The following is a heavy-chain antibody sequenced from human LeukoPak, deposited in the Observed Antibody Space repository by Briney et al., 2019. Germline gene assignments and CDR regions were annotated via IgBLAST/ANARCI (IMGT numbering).Heavy chain of an antibody. Sequence: SETLSLTCAVYGGSFSGYYWSWIRQPPGKGLEWIGEINHSGSTNYNPSLKSRVTISVDTSKNQFSLKLSSVTAADTAVCYCARGPHCSGGSCYSAYYYGMDVWGQGTTVTVSS. CDR1: GGSFSGYY. J-gene: IGHJ6*02. V-gene: IGHV4-34*01. CDR3: ARGPHCSGGSCYSAYYYGMDV. CDR2: INHSGST. D-gene: IGHD2-15*01.